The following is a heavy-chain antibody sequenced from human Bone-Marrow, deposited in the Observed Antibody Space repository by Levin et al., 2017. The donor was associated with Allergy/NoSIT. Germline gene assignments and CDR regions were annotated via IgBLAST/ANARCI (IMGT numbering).Heavy chain of an antibody. V-gene: IGHV1-69*13. CDR2: IIPLFGTT. CDR3: AKSVHIAVDNWFDP. J-gene: IGHJ5*02. Sequence: ASVKVSCKASGGTFSSYAISWVRQAPGQGLEWMGGIIPLFGTTNYAQRFRGRVTITADESTNTAYMELSSLRSDDTAVYYCAKSVHIAVDNWFDPWGQGTLVTVSS. CDR1: GGTFSSYA. D-gene: IGHD6-19*01.